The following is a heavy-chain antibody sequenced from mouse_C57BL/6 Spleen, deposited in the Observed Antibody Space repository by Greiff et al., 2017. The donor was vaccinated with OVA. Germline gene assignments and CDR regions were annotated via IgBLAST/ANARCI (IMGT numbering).Heavy chain of an antibody. CDR2: IYPGSGST. Sequence: QVQLQQPGAELVKPGASVKMSCKASGYTFTSYWITWVKQRPGQGLEWIGDIYPGSGSTNYNEKFKSKATLTVDTSSSTAYMQHSSLTSEDSAVYYCARNGIYYFDDWGQGTTLTVSS. CDR3: ARNGIYYFDD. J-gene: IGHJ2*01. CDR1: GYTFTSYW. D-gene: IGHD2-1*01. V-gene: IGHV1-55*01.